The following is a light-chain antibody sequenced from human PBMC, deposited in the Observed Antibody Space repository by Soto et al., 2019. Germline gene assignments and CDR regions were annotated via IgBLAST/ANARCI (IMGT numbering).Light chain of an antibody. CDR1: SSNIGAGYE. CDR3: QSYDNSLSGSYV. V-gene: IGLV1-40*01. Sequence: QSALTQPPSVSGAPGERVTISCTGSSSNIGAGYEVHWYQQLPGTSPKLLIYEDTDRPSGVPDRFSGSKSGTSASLAITVLLAEDEADYYCQSYDNSLSGSYVFGTGTKVTVL. J-gene: IGLJ1*01. CDR2: EDT.